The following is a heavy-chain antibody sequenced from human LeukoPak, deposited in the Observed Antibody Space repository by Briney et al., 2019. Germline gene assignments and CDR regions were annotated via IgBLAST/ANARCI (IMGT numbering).Heavy chain of an antibody. J-gene: IGHJ4*02. CDR1: GFTFSSYS. D-gene: IGHD3-22*01. V-gene: IGHV3-21*01. CDR3: ARDVAHYDSSGYYFGLFDY. Sequence: PGGSLRLSCAASGFTFSSYSMNWVRQAPGKGLEWVSSISSSSSYIYYADSVKGRFTISRDNAKNSLYLQMNSLRAEDTAVYYCARDVAHYDSSGYYFGLFDYWGQGTLVTVSS. CDR2: ISSSSSYI.